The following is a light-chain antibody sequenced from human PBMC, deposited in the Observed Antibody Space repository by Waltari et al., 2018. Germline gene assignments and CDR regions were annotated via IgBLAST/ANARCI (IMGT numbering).Light chain of an antibody. J-gene: IGLJ2*01. CDR1: SSNIGAGYE. Sequence: QSVLTQPPSVSGTPGQTVTISCTGSSSNIGAGYELHWYQQLPGTAPKLLVSGDDNRPSGVPDRFSGSKSGSSASLAITGLQAEDEADYYCQSYDSSLSGVFGGGTKLTVL. CDR2: GDD. CDR3: QSYDSSLSGV. V-gene: IGLV1-40*01.